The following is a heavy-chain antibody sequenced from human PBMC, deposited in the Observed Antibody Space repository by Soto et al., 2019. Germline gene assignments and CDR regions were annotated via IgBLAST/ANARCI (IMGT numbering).Heavy chain of an antibody. CDR3: AKELRPYRDVSYYGMDV. CDR1: GFTFSSYA. J-gene: IGHJ6*02. CDR2: ISGSGGST. D-gene: IGHD2-21*01. Sequence: GGSLRLSCAASGFTFSSYAMSWVRQAPGKGLEWVSAISGSGGSTYYADSVKGRFTISRDNSKNTLYLQMNSLRAEDTAVYYCAKELRPYRDVSYYGMDVWGQGTTVTVSS. V-gene: IGHV3-23*01.